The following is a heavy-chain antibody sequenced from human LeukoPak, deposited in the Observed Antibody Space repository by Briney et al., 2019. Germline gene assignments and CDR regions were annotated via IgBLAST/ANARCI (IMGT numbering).Heavy chain of an antibody. CDR2: IRNDGTNK. V-gene: IGHV3-30*02. Sequence: GGSLRLSCAASGFTFSDYYMSWIRQAPGKGLEWVAFIRNDGTNKYYADSVKGRFTISRDNSKNTLYLQMNSLRAEDTAVYYCAKIEVTDFDYWGQGTLVTVSS. CDR3: AKIEVTDFDY. CDR1: GFTFSDYY. J-gene: IGHJ4*02. D-gene: IGHD2-21*02.